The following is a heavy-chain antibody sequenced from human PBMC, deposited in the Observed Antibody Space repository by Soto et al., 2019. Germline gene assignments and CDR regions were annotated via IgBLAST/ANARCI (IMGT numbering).Heavy chain of an antibody. CDR1: GNTFTYRY. J-gene: IGHJ4*02. D-gene: IGHD1-26*01. CDR2: ITPFSGDV. CDR3: SGGGAGSGPFTWELPDH. Sequence: QMQLVQSGAEVKKTGSSVTVSCKALGNTFTYRYLHWVRQAPGQALEWMGWITPFSGDVHYAQKFQERVTNTRDRSFNTAFMPISSLGSEDTGIDFCSGGGAGSGPFTWELPDHWGQGTLVTVSS. V-gene: IGHV1-45*02.